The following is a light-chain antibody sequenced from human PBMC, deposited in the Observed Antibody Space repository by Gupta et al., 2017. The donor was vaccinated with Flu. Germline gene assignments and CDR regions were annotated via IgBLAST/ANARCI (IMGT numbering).Light chain of an antibody. CDR2: GNS. CDR1: SSNIGAGYD. J-gene: IGLJ2*01. CDR3: QSYDSSLSGFVV. Sequence: TISCTGSSSNIGAGYDVHWYQQLPGTAPKLLIYGNSNRPSGVPDRFSGSKSGTSASLAITGLQAEDEADYYCQSYDSSLSGFVVFGGGTKLTGL. V-gene: IGLV1-40*01.